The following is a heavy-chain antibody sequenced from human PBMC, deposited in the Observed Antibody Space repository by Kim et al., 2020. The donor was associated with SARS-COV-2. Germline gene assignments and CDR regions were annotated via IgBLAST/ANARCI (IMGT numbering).Heavy chain of an antibody. V-gene: IGHV1-2*06. CDR1: GYTFTGYY. CDR2: INPNSGGT. CDR3: ANLWGSYRYAPSGDDY. Sequence: ASVKVSCKASGYTFTGYYMHWVRQAPGQGLEWMGRINPNSGGTNYAQKFQGRVTMTRDTSISTAYMELSRLRSDDTAVYYCANLWGSYRYAPSGDDYWGQGTLVTVSS. J-gene: IGHJ4*02. D-gene: IGHD3-16*02.